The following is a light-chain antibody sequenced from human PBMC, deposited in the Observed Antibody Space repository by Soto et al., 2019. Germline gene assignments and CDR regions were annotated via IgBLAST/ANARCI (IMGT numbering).Light chain of an antibody. V-gene: IGKV3D-20*02. J-gene: IGKJ4*01. CDR1: QSVSSSY. CDR2: GAS. Sequence: EIVLTQSPGTLSLSPGERATLSCGASQSVSSSYLAWYQQKPGQAPRLLIYGASTRATGIPARFSGSGSGTEFTLTISSLQSEDFAVYYCQQRSNWPPLTFGGGTKVDTK. CDR3: QQRSNWPPLT.